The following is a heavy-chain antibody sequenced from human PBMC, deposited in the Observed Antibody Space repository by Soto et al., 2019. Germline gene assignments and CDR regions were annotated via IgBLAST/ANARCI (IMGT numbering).Heavy chain of an antibody. J-gene: IGHJ6*02. CDR3: ARDKRGCSGGSCYYHYYGMDV. Sequence: PGGSLRLSCAASGFTFSDYYMSWIRQAPGKGLEWVSYISSSGSTIYYADSVKGRFTISRDNAKNSLYLQMNSLRAEDTAVYYCARDKRGCSGGSCYYHYYGMDVWGQGTTVTVSS. V-gene: IGHV3-11*01. D-gene: IGHD2-15*01. CDR1: GFTFSDYY. CDR2: ISSSGSTI.